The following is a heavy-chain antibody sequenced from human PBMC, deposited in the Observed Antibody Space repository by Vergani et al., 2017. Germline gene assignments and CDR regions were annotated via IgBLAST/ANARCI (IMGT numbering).Heavy chain of an antibody. V-gene: IGHV1-69*13. CDR3: ARQYAYDSSGYYYAY. CDR2: IIPIFGTA. CDR1: GGPFSMYA. J-gene: IGHJ4*02. Sequence: QVQLVQSGAEVKKPGSSVKVSCKASGGPFSMYAISWVRQAPGQGPEWMGGIIPIFGTANYAQKFQGGVTITADESTSTAYMELSSLRSDDTAVYYCARQYAYDSSGYYYAYWGQGTLVTVSS. D-gene: IGHD3-22*01.